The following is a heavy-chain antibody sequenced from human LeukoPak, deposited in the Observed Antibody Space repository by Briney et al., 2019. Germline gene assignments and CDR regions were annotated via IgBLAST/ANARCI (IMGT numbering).Heavy chain of an antibody. CDR3: ARDETYYYGSGTQTYGMDV. V-gene: IGHV3-30*03. J-gene: IGHJ6*02. D-gene: IGHD3-10*01. CDR2: ISYDGSNK. Sequence: GGSLRLSCAASGFTFSSYGMHWVRQAPGKGLEWVAVISYDGSNKYYADSVKGRFTISRDNAKNSLYLQMNSLRAEDTAVYYCARDETYYYGSGTQTYGMDVWGQGTTVTVSS. CDR1: GFTFSSYG.